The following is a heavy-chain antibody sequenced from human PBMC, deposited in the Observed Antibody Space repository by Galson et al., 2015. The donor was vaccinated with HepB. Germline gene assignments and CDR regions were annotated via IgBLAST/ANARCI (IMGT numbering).Heavy chain of an antibody. J-gene: IGHJ4*02. CDR2: IDPSDSYT. V-gene: IGHV5-10-1*01. CDR1: GYSFTSYW. D-gene: IGHD3-22*01. Sequence: QSGAEVKKPGESLRISCKGSGYSFTSYWISWVRQMPGKGLEWMGRIDPSDSYTNYSPSFQGHVTISADKSISTAYLQWSSLEASDTAMYYCARLRRSFYDSSGYYYYWAQGALVTVSS. CDR3: ARLRRSFYDSSGYYYY.